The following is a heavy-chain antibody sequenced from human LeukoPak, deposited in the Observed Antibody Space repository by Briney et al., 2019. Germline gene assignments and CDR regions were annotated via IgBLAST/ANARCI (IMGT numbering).Heavy chain of an antibody. CDR2: ITGTGGK. V-gene: IGHV3-23*01. D-gene: IGHD2-15*01. CDR1: GFTLTNHG. CDR3: AKDYCRDGNCPFPFLDS. Sequence: GGSLRLSCAVSGFTLTNHGVSWVRQAPGKGLEWVSIITGTGGKYYGDSVKGRFVLSRDNSKNTVYMQMSSLRAEDTATYYCAKDYCRDGNCPFPFLDSGGQGTQVTVSS. J-gene: IGHJ4*02.